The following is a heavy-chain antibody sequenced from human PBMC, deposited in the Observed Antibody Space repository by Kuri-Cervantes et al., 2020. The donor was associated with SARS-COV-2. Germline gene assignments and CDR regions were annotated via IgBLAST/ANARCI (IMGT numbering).Heavy chain of an antibody. V-gene: IGHV3-73*01. J-gene: IGHJ4*02. CDR2: VRGKANNYAT. CDR3: TTLIDY. CDR1: GFLFSDSA. Sequence: GGSLRLSCEVSGFLFSDSAIYWVRQASGKGLEWVGRVRGKANNYATAYAVSVEGRFTISRDDSKNMAYLQMNSLKAEDTAVYYCTTLIDYWGQGALVTVSS.